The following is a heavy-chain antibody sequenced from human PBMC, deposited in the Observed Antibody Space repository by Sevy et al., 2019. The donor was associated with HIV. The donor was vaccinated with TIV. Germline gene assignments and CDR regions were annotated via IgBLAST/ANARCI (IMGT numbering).Heavy chain of an antibody. CDR1: GNTFTVYF. J-gene: IGHJ1*01. V-gene: IGHV1-2*02. Sequence: ASVKVSCKASGNTFTVYFVYWVRQAPGQGLEWMGWINPNSGDTNYAQNFQGRVTMTSDASISTAYMELSSLTSDDTAVYYCARGVTIFGVDYYFQHWDQGALVTVSS. D-gene: IGHD3-3*01. CDR2: INPNSGDT. CDR3: ARGVTIFGVDYYFQH.